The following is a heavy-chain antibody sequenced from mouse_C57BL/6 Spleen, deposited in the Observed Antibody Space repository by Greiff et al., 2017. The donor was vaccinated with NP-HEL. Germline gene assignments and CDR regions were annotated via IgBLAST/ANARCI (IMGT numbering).Heavy chain of an antibody. CDR3: ASGGWLLDY. CDR2: INPNNGGT. CDR1: GYTFTDYY. D-gene: IGHD2-3*01. J-gene: IGHJ2*01. Sequence: VQLQQSGPELVKPGASVKISCKASGYTFTDYYMNWVKQSHGKSLEWIGDINPNNGGTSYNQKFKGKATLTVDKSSSTAYMDLRSLTSEDSAVYYCASGGWLLDYWGKGTTLTVSS. V-gene: IGHV1-26*01.